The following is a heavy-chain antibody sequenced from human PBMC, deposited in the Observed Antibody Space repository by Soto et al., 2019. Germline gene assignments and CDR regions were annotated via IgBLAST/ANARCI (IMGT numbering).Heavy chain of an antibody. Sequence: QAQVVQSGAEVRKPGSSVKLSCKASEGTFNSYAIAWVRQAPGQGLEGMGGIIPYYNTLNYAQKFQDRVTITADDSTNTVSMELSSLRSDDTAVYFCASGASRWYPYYFDSWAQGTLVTVSS. CDR2: IIPYYNTL. CDR3: ASGASRWYPYYFDS. CDR1: EGTFNSYA. J-gene: IGHJ4*02. V-gene: IGHV1-69*01. D-gene: IGHD6-13*01.